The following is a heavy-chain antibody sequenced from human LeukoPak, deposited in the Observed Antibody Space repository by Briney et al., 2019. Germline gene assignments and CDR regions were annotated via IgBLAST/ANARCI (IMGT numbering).Heavy chain of an antibody. CDR1: GFTFSSYG. J-gene: IGHJ4*02. Sequence: PGGSLRLSCAASGFTFSSYGMHWVRQAPGKGLEWVAVISYDGSNKYYADSVKGRFTISRDNSKNTLYLQMNSLRAEDTAVYYCAKGHTPCAIVVVPAPSNWGQGTLVTVSS. V-gene: IGHV3-30*18. CDR3: AKGHTPCAIVVVPAPSN. CDR2: ISYDGSNK. D-gene: IGHD2-2*01.